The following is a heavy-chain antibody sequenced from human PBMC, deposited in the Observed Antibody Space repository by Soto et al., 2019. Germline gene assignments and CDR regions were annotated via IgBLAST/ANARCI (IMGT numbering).Heavy chain of an antibody. V-gene: IGHV4-39*01. Sequence: SETLSLTCTVSGGSITSNAYYWGWIRQPPGKGLEWLGYIYYSGSASYNPSLKSRVTMSVDTSKNQFSLKLSSVTAAYTAVYYCARRPKRGSYSWCFDYWGQGTLVTVSS. CDR1: GGSITSNAYY. D-gene: IGHD1-26*01. CDR2: IYYSGSA. CDR3: ARRPKRGSYSWCFDY. J-gene: IGHJ4*02.